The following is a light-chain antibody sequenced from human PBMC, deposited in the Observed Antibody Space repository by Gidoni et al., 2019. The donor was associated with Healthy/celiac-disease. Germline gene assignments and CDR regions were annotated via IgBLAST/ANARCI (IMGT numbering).Light chain of an antibody. CDR3: QQYSSSPMYT. V-gene: IGKV3-20*01. J-gene: IGKJ2*01. CDR1: QSVSSSY. CDR2: GAS. Sequence: IVLTQSPGTLSLSPGERATLSCRASQSVSSSYLAWYQQKPGQAPRLLIYGASSRATGIPDRFSGSGSGTDFTLTISRLEPEYFAVYYCQQYSSSPMYTFGQGTKLEIK.